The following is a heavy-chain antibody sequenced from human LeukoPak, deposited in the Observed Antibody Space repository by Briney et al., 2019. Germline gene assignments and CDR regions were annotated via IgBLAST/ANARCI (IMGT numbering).Heavy chain of an antibody. Sequence: SETLSLTCAVYGGSFSGYYWSWIRQPPGKGLEWIGEINHSGSTNYNPSLKSRVTISVDTSKNQFSLKLSSETAADTAVYYCARITMVRGGRYYYGMDVWGKGTTVTVSS. CDR1: GGSFSGYY. V-gene: IGHV4-34*01. J-gene: IGHJ6*04. CDR3: ARITMVRGGRYYYGMDV. CDR2: INHSGST. D-gene: IGHD3-10*01.